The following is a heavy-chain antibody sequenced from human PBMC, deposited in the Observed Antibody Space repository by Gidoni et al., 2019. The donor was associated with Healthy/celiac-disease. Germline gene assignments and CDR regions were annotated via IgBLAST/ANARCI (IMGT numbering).Heavy chain of an antibody. Sequence: EVQLVESGGGLVQPGGSLRLSCAASGFTFSSYWMHWVRQAPGKGVVWVSRINRDGSSTSYADSVKGRFTISRDNAKNTLYLQMNSLRAEDTAVYYCARGAMVRGVRLDYWGQGTLVTVSS. J-gene: IGHJ4*02. CDR1: GFTFSSYW. V-gene: IGHV3-74*02. D-gene: IGHD3-10*01. CDR2: INRDGSST. CDR3: ARGAMVRGVRLDY.